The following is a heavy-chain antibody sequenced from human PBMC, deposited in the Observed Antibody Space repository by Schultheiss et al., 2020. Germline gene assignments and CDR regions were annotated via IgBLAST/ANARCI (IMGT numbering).Heavy chain of an antibody. CDR2: IYWDDDK. CDR3: AHSRWLERGFVFDP. D-gene: IGHD1-1*01. Sequence: SGPTLVKRTQTLTLTCTFSGFSLSTSGVGVGWIRQPPGKALEWLALIYWDDDKRYSPSLKSRLTITKDTSKNQVVLTMTNMDPVDTATYYCAHSRWLERGFVFDPWGQGTLVTVSS. V-gene: IGHV2-5*02. CDR1: GFSLSTSGVG. J-gene: IGHJ5*02.